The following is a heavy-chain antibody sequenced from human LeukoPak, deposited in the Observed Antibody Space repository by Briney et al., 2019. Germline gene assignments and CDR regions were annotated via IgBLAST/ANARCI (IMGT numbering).Heavy chain of an antibody. J-gene: IGHJ4*02. D-gene: IGHD2-15*01. CDR2: INHSGST. Sequence: SETLSLTCAVYGVSFNVYYWIWIPQPPGKGLECIGEINHSGSTNYNPSLKSRVTISVDTSKNQFSLKLSSVTAADTAVYYCAIFSDCSDDNCPNDYWGQGTLVTVSS. CDR1: GVSFNVYY. CDR3: AIFSDCSDDNCPNDY. V-gene: IGHV4-34*01.